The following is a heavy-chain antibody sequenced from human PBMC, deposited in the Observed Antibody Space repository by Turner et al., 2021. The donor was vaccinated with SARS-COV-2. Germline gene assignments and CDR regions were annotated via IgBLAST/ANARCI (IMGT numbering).Heavy chain of an antibody. CDR3: ARARWHYYDSSGYYPDAFDI. D-gene: IGHD3-22*01. V-gene: IGHV3-21*01. Sequence: EVQLVESGGGLVKPGGSLSVSCEASGFTFSTYSMNWVRVGPGKGLGWGSSIGSRSSYIYYTDSVKGRFTIARDNAKNSLSLQMNSLRAEDTAVYYCARARWHYYDSSGYYPDAFDIWGQGTMVTVSS. J-gene: IGHJ3*02. CDR2: IGSRSSYI. CDR1: GFTFSTYS.